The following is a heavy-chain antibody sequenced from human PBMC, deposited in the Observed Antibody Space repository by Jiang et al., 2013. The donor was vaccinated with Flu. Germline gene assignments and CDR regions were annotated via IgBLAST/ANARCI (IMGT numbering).Heavy chain of an antibody. CDR3: ARGLRVAATDELGGFDY. Sequence: GSGLVKPSETLSLTCTVSGASTSSHYWSWIRQPPGKGLEWIGYMHYSGITNFNPSLRSRVTISIDTSNNQFSLKLNSVTAADTAVYFCARGLRVAATDELGGFDYWGQGILVSVSS. CDR1: GASTSSHY. D-gene: IGHD6-13*01. V-gene: IGHV4-59*11. CDR2: MHYSGIT. J-gene: IGHJ4*02.